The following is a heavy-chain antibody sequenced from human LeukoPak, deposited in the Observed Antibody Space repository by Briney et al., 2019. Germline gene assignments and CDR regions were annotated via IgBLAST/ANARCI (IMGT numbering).Heavy chain of an antibody. CDR2: IYHSGGT. CDR1: GGSISSGGHS. CDR3: VGESLLSRHFDL. D-gene: IGHD3-3*01. Sequence: SETLSLTCAVSGGSISSGGHSWSWIRQPPGKGLEWIGYIYHSGGTYYNPSLKSRVTISVDRSKNQFSLKLSSVTAADTAVYFCVGESLLSRHFDLWGRGTLVTVSS. J-gene: IGHJ2*01. V-gene: IGHV4-30-2*01.